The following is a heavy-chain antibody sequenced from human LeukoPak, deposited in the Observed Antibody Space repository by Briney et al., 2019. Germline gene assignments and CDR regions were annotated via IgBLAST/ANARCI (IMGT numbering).Heavy chain of an antibody. D-gene: IGHD3-10*01. CDR2: IYTSGST. Sequence: SETLSLTCTVSGGSISSYYWSWIRQPAGKGLEWIGRIYTSGSTNYNPSLKSRVTMSVDTSKNQFSLKLSSVTAADTAVYYCARYYYGSGKDWFDPWGQGTLVTVSS. V-gene: IGHV4-4*07. CDR1: GGSISSYY. J-gene: IGHJ5*02. CDR3: ARYYYGSGKDWFDP.